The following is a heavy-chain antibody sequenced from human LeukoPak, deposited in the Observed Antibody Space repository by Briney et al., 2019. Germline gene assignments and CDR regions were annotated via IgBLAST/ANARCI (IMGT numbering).Heavy chain of an antibody. Sequence: GGSLRLSCAASGLSASTYWMSWVRQAPGKGLQWVANIKQNGSEKYYADSVKGRFTISRDNAKNSLYLQMNTLRVEDTAVYYCASGGYSYGDPFDYWGQGTLVTVPS. J-gene: IGHJ4*02. CDR1: GLSASTYW. CDR3: ASGGYSYGDPFDY. CDR2: IKQNGSEK. D-gene: IGHD5-18*01. V-gene: IGHV3-7*01.